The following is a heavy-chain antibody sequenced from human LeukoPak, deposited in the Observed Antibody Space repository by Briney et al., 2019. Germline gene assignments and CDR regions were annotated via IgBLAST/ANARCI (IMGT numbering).Heavy chain of an antibody. CDR3: AKDQPHSSSWYVGY. CDR1: GFTVSSNY. V-gene: IGHV3-23*01. J-gene: IGHJ4*02. D-gene: IGHD6-13*01. CDR2: ISGSGGST. Sequence: PGGSLRLSCAASGFTVSSNYMSWVRQAPGKGLEWVSYISGSGGSTYYADSVKGRFTISRDNSKNTLYLQMNSLRAEDTAVYYCAKDQPHSSSWYVGYWGQGTLVTVSS.